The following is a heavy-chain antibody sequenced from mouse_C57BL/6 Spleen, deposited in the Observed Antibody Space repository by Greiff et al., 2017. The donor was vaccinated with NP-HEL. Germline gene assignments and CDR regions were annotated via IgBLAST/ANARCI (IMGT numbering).Heavy chain of an antibody. D-gene: IGHD2-4*01. CDR2: IHPNSGST. V-gene: IGHV1-64*01. CDR1: GYTFTSYW. J-gene: IGHJ4*01. CDR3: ARSYDDDGGGAYAMEY. Sequence: VQLQQPGAELVKPGASVKLSCKASGYTFTSYWMPWVKQRPGQGLEWIGMIHPNSGSTNYNEKFKSKATLTVDKSSSTAYMQLSSLTSEDSAVYYCARSYDDDGGGAYAMEYWGQGTSVTVSS.